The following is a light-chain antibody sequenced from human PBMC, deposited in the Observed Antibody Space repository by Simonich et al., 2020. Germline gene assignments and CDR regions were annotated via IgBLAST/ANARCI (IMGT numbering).Light chain of an antibody. CDR2: WAS. J-gene: IGKJ1*01. V-gene: IGKV4-1*01. CDR3: QQYYSTQWT. CDR1: QSVLYSSNNKNY. Sequence: DIVMTQSPDSLAVSLGERAPIHCKSNQSVLYSSNNKNYLAWYQQKPGQPPNLLIYWASTRESGVPDRFSGSGSGTDFTLTISSLQAEDVAVYYCQQYYSTQWTFGQGTKVEIK.